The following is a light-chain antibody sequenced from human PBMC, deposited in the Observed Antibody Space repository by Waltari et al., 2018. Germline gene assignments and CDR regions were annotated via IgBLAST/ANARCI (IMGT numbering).Light chain of an antibody. CDR3: QTWDSNNAAV. Sequence: SSELMQPPPVSVSPGQTADITCSGDKLGNKYACWYQQKAGQSPILVIYQDNRRPSGIPERFSGSNSENIATLTISGAQAVDEADYYCQTWDSNNAAVFGTGTKVTVL. CDR1: KLGNKY. J-gene: IGLJ1*01. CDR2: QDN. V-gene: IGLV3-1*01.